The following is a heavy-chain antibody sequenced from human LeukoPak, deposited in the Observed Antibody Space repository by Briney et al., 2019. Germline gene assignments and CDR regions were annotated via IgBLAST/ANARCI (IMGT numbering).Heavy chain of an antibody. Sequence: VASVKVSCKASGYTFTGYYMHWVRQAPVQGLEWMGWINPNSGGTNYAQKFQGRVTMTRDTSISTAYMELSRLRSDDTAVYYCARQYYYDSSGYYNWGGYWGQGTLVTVSS. CDR3: ARQYYYDSSGYYNWGGY. CDR2: INPNSGGT. J-gene: IGHJ4*02. D-gene: IGHD3-22*01. V-gene: IGHV1-2*02. CDR1: GYTFTGYY.